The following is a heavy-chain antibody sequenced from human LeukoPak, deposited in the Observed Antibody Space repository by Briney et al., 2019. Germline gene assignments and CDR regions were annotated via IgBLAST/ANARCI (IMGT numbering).Heavy chain of an antibody. CDR3: ARGFRGPNFYY. D-gene: IGHD3-10*01. CDR2: IDHSGRT. CDR1: GYSISSGYY. Sequence: PSETLSLTCTVSGYSISSGYYWGCIRQTPGKGLEWIGSIDHSGRTDYNASLKGRVSISLDTSTSQFSMKLSSVTAADTAVNYCARGFRGPNFYYWGQGTLVTVSS. V-gene: IGHV4-38-2*02. J-gene: IGHJ4*02.